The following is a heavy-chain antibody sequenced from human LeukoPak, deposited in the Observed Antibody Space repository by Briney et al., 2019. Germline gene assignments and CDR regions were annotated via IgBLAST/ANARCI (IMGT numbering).Heavy chain of an antibody. J-gene: IGHJ3*02. Sequence: QTLSLTCAISGDSVSSNSAAWNWISQSPSRGLEWLGRTYYRSKWYNDYAVSVKSRITVNPDTSKNQFSLQLNSVTPEDTAVYYCARGRVNAFDIWGQGTMVTVSS. V-gene: IGHV6-1*01. CDR3: ARGRVNAFDI. D-gene: IGHD3-3*01. CDR1: GDSVSSNSAA. CDR2: TYYRSKWYN.